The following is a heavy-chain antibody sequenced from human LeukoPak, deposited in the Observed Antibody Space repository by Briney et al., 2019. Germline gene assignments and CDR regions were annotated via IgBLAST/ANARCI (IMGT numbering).Heavy chain of an antibody. CDR2: IKQDGSEK. Sequence: PGGSLRLSCAASGFTFSSYWMSWVRQAPGKGLEWVANIKQDGSEKYYVDSVKGRFTISRDNAKNSLYLQMNSLGAEDTAVYYCARDRYYDSSGGFFDYWGQGTLVTVSS. J-gene: IGHJ4*02. V-gene: IGHV3-7*01. CDR3: ARDRYYDSSGGFFDY. D-gene: IGHD3-22*01. CDR1: GFTFSSYW.